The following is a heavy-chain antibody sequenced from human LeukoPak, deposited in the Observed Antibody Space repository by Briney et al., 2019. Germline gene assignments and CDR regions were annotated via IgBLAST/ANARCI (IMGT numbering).Heavy chain of an antibody. CDR2: INHSGST. CDR1: GGSFSGYY. D-gene: IGHD2-21*02. J-gene: IGHJ5*02. Sequence: SETLSLTCAVYGGSFSGYYWSWIRQPPGKGLEWIGEINHSGSTIYNPSLKSRVTISVDTSKNQFSLKLSSVTAADTAVYYCAREPQGDLPWFDPWGQGTLVTVSS. V-gene: IGHV4-34*01. CDR3: AREPQGDLPWFDP.